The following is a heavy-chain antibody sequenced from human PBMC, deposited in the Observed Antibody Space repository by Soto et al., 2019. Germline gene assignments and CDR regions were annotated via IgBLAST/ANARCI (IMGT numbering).Heavy chain of an antibody. CDR2: ISAGGGNT. CDR3: AKHFEYQLLSWFDP. Sequence: EVQLLESGGGLVQPGGSLRLSCVASGFSFSTYAMSWVRQAPGKGLEWVSGISAGGGNTYYADSVGGRFTISRDNSNNTLYLQISSLRAEDTALYYCAKHFEYQLLSWFDPWGQGTLVTVSS. CDR1: GFSFSTYA. D-gene: IGHD2-2*01. J-gene: IGHJ5*02. V-gene: IGHV3-23*01.